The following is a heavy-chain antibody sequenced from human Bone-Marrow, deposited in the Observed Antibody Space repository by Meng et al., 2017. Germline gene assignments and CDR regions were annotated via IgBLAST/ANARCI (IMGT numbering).Heavy chain of an antibody. Sequence: GSLRLSCAVSGGSISSSNWWSWVRQPPGKGLEWIGEIYHSRSTNYNPSLKSRVPISVDKSKNQFSLKLSSVTAADTAVYYCARDQQSLVRYYDILTGNNWFDPWGQGTLVTVSS. J-gene: IGHJ5*02. CDR1: GGSISSSNW. D-gene: IGHD3-9*01. V-gene: IGHV4-4*02. CDR3: ARDQQSLVRYYDILTGNNWFDP. CDR2: IYHSRST.